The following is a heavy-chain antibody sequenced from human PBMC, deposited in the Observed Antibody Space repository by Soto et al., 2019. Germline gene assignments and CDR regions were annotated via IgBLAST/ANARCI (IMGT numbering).Heavy chain of an antibody. CDR2: INHSGST. V-gene: IGHV4-34*01. CDR3: ARAAPRYCSGGSCYSGWDY. D-gene: IGHD2-15*01. Sequence: PSETLSLTCAVYGGSFSGYYWSWIRQPPGKGLEWIGEINHSGSTNYNPSLKSRVTISVDTSKNQFSLKLSSVTAADTAVYYCARAAPRYCSGGSCYSGWDYWGQVTLVTVS. J-gene: IGHJ4*02. CDR1: GGSFSGYY.